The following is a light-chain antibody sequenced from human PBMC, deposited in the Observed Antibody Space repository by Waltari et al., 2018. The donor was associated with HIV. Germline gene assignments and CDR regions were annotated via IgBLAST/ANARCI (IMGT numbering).Light chain of an antibody. J-gene: IGLJ7*01. CDR2: RNN. CDR1: SSNIGSNY. Sequence: QSVLTQPPSASGTPGQRVTISCSGSSSNIGSNYVYWYQQLPGTAPKPLIYRNNQRPSGVPDRFSGSKSGTSASLASSGLRSEDEADYYCAAWDDSLSGAVFGGGTQLTVL. CDR3: AAWDDSLSGAV. V-gene: IGLV1-47*01.